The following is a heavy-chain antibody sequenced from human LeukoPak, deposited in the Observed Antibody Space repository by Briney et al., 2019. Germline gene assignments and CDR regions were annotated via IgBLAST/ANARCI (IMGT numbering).Heavy chain of an antibody. Sequence: PSETLSLTCTVSGGSISSYYWSWIRQPPGKGLEWIGYIYYSGSTNYNPSLKSRVTISVDTSKNQFSLKLSSVTAADTAVYYCARHAKSPFDYWGQGTLVTVSS. CDR2: IYYSGST. V-gene: IGHV4-59*08. CDR3: ARHAKSPFDY. CDR1: GGSISSYY. J-gene: IGHJ4*02.